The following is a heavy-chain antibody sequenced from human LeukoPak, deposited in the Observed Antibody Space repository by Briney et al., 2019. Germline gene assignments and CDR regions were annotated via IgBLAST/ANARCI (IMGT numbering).Heavy chain of an antibody. Sequence: RPGGSLRLSCQTSGFTFSSYAMHWVRQAPGKGLEWMAVIWFDRTTEYYADSVRGRFTISRGNSRSTLYLQMNSLRAEDTAVYYCAKDLPPDSGYDQGPFDYWGQGTLVTVSS. J-gene: IGHJ4*02. CDR2: IWFDRTTE. CDR3: AKDLPPDSGYDQGPFDY. D-gene: IGHD5-12*01. V-gene: IGHV3-30*02. CDR1: GFTFSSYA.